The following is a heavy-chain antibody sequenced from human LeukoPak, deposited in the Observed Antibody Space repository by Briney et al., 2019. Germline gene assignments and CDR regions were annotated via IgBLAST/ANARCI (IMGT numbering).Heavy chain of an antibody. Sequence: AETLSLTCTVSGGSISSSSDYWGWIRQPPGKGLELIGRIYYSGSTYYNPALKSRVIISVDTSKNQFSLKLSSVTAADPAVYYCARGSRYNWNYYYYMDVWGKGTTVTVSS. V-gene: IGHV4-39*07. J-gene: IGHJ6*03. CDR3: ARGSRYNWNYYYYMDV. CDR2: IYYSGST. CDR1: GGSISSSSDY. D-gene: IGHD1-20*01.